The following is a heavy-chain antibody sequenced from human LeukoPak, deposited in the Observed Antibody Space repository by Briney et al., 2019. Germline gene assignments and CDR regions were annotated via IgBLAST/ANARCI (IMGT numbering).Heavy chain of an antibody. J-gene: IGHJ6*02. CDR1: GGTFSSYA. V-gene: IGHV1-8*02. D-gene: IGHD6-13*01. CDR2: MNPNSGNT. CDR3: ARVLESLAAAGYYYYGMDA. Sequence: GASVTVSCKASGGTFSSYAISWVRQATGQGLEWMGWMNPNSGNTGYAQKFQGRVTMTRNTSISTAYMELSSLRSEDTAVYYCARVLESLAAAGYYYYGMDAWGQGTTVTVSS.